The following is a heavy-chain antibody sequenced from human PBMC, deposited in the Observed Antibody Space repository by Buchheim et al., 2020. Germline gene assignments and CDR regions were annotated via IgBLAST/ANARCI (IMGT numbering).Heavy chain of an antibody. V-gene: IGHV3-23*01. CDR3: AKGKNGSWTTGLDY. Sequence: EVQLLESGGGLVQPGGSLILSCAASGFTFSSYAMSWVRQAPGKGLEWVSAISGSGGSTYYADSVKGRFTISRDNSKNTLYLQMNSLRDENTAIYYCAKGKNGSWTTGLDYWGQGTL. D-gene: IGHD1-26*01. J-gene: IGHJ4*02. CDR2: ISGSGGST. CDR1: GFTFSSYA.